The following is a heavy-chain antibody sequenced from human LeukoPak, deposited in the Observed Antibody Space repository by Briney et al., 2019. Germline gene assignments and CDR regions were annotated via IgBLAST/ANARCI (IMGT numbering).Heavy chain of an antibody. CDR1: GYTFTAYY. Sequence: GASVKVSCKASGYTFTAYYIHWVRQAPGQGLEWMGWINPNSGDSNYAQKFQGRVTMTRDTSTSTAYMELKSLRFDDTAVYYCARNGSDYWGQGTLVTVSS. J-gene: IGHJ4*02. CDR3: ARNGSDY. V-gene: IGHV1-2*02. CDR2: INPNSGDS. D-gene: IGHD2-8*01.